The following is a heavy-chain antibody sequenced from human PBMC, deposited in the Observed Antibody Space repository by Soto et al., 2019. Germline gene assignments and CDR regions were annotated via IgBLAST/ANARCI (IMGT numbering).Heavy chain of an antibody. CDR2: IIPMFGTT. Sequence: QVQLVQSGSEVKMPGSSVKVSCKTSGGTFSRHAINWVRQAPGQGHEWMGGIIPMFGTTNYAQKFKGRVTISADESTITAYMELSSLRSEDASVYYCARAAIHGSSWYFWFYPWGQVTLVTVSS. CDR1: GGTFSRHA. V-gene: IGHV1-69*01. D-gene: IGHD6-13*01. CDR3: ARAAIHGSSWYFWFYP. J-gene: IGHJ5*02.